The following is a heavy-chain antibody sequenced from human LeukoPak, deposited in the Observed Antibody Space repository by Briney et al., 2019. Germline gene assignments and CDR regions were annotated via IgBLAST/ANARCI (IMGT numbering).Heavy chain of an antibody. Sequence: SETLPLTCAVYGGSFSGYYWSWIRQPPGKGLEWIGEINHSGSTNYDPSLKSRVTISVDTSKNQFSLKLSSVTAADTAVYYCARGEKPSYSSSWYRRGGFDYWGQGTLVTVSS. V-gene: IGHV4-34*01. J-gene: IGHJ4*02. CDR2: INHSGST. CDR1: GGSFSGYY. D-gene: IGHD6-13*01. CDR3: ARGEKPSYSSSWYRRGGFDY.